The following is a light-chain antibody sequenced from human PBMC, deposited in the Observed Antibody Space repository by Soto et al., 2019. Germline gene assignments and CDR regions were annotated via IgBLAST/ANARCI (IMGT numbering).Light chain of an antibody. V-gene: IGLV2-8*01. CDR1: SSDVGAYKY. Sequence: QSALTQPPSASGSSGQSVTISCTGTSSDVGAYKYVSWYQQYPGKAPKLMIYEVTKRPSGVPDRFSGSKSGNTASLTVSGLQAEDEADYYCTSYVGNDIWVFGGGTEVTVL. J-gene: IGLJ3*02. CDR3: TSYVGNDIWV. CDR2: EVT.